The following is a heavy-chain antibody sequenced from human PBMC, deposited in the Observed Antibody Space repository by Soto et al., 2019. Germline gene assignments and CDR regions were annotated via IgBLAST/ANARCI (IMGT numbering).Heavy chain of an antibody. CDR3: ARGSTDYGDYRIDY. J-gene: IGHJ4*02. CDR2: ISYDGSNK. D-gene: IGHD4-17*01. CDR1: GLTFSSYA. Sequence: GGSLRLSCAASGLTFSSYAMHWVRQAPGKGLEWVAVISYDGSNKYYADSVKGRFTISRDNSKDTLYLQMNSLRAEDTAVYYCARGSTDYGDYRIDYWGQGTLVTVSS. V-gene: IGHV3-30-3*01.